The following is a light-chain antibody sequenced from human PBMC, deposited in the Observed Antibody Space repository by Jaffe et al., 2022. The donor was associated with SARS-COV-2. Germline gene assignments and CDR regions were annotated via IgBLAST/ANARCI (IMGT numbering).Light chain of an antibody. CDR3: QQGYSSLPYT. J-gene: IGKJ2*01. CDR1: QTISSS. CDR2: AAS. V-gene: IGKV1-39*01. Sequence: DIQMTQSPSSLSASVGDRVTITCRASQTISSSLNWYQQKPGKAPKLLIYAASTLQSGVPSRFSGSGSGTDFTLTISSLQPEDFATYYCQQGYSSLPYTFGQGTKLEIK.